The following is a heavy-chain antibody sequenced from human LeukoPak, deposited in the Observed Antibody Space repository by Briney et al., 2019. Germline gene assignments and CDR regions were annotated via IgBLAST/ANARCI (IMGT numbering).Heavy chain of an antibody. D-gene: IGHD1-1*01. Sequence: GGSLRLSCAASGFTFSSHAMCWVRQAPGKGLEWVSSIDISGGSTYYADSVQGRFTISRDNSENTLYLEMNSLRAEDTALYYCANEVRPNDYWGQGALVTVSS. V-gene: IGHV3-23*01. CDR3: ANEVRPNDY. J-gene: IGHJ4*02. CDR1: GFTFSSHA. CDR2: IDISGGST.